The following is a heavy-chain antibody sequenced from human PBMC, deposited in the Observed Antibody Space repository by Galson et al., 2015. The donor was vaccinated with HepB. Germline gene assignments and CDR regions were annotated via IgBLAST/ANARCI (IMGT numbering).Heavy chain of an antibody. CDR2: IGTAGDT. J-gene: IGHJ6*02. D-gene: IGHD3-10*01. Sequence: SLRLSCAASGFTFSSYDMHWVRQATGKGLEWVSAIGTAGDTYYPGSVKGRFTISRENARNSLYLQMNSLRAGDTAVYYCARGLITMVRGVIMDSYGMDVWGQGTTVTVSS. CDR3: ARGLITMVRGVIMDSYGMDV. CDR1: GFTFSSYD. V-gene: IGHV3-13*01.